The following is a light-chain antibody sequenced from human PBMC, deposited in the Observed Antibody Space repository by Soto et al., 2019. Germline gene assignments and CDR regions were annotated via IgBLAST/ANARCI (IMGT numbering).Light chain of an antibody. V-gene: IGLV3-21*02. CDR2: DDS. CDR1: NIGWKS. CDR3: QVWDSGSDQYV. Sequence: SYELTQPPSVSVAPGQTATITCGGNNIGWKSVHWYQQRPGQAPVLVVYDDSFRPSGIPERISGSNSANTATLTISRVEAGDEADYYCQVWDSGSDQYVFGAGTKLTVL. J-gene: IGLJ1*01.